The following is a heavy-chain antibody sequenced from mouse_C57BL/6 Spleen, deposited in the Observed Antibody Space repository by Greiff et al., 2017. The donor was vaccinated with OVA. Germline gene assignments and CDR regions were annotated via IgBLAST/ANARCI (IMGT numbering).Heavy chain of an antibody. D-gene: IGHD1-1*01. V-gene: IGHV5-17*01. CDR3: ARSYYYDSDYYAMVY. CDR1: GFTFSDYG. J-gene: IGHJ4*01. Sequence: EVMLVESGGGLVKPGGSLKLSCAASGFTFSDYGMHWVRQAPEKGLEWVAYISNGSSTIYYADTVKVRFTISRDNAKNTLFLQMTSLRSEDTALYYCARSYYYDSDYYAMVYWGQGTSVPVSS. CDR2: ISNGSSTI.